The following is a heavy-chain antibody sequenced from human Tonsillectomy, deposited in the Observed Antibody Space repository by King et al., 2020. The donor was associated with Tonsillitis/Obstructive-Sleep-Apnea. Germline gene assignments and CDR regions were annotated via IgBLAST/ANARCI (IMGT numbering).Heavy chain of an antibody. CDR1: GYRFTTYW. Sequence: EVQLVQSGAEVREPGGSLRISCKASGYRFTTYWISWVRQLPGKGLEWMGRIDPSDSQTNYSPSFQGHVTISSDNSITTAHLQWSSLKASDTAMYYCTRHPPSGYGNDYWGQGTLVTVSS. V-gene: IGHV5-10-1*01. D-gene: IGHD5-12*01. CDR3: TRHPPSGYGNDY. CDR2: IDPSDSQT. J-gene: IGHJ4*02.